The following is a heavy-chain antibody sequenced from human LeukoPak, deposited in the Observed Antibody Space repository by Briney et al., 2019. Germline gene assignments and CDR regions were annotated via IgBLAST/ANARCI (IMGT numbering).Heavy chain of an antibody. CDR3: ARENTMDYMDV. D-gene: IGHD3-10*01. CDR2: INSDGSST. Sequence: GGTLRLSCAASGITFSSYGMSWVRQAPGKGLVWVSRINSDGSSTSYADSVKGRFTISRDNAKNTLYLQMNSLRAEDTAVYYCARENTMDYMDVWGKGTTVTVSS. CDR1: GITFSSYG. V-gene: IGHV3-74*01. J-gene: IGHJ6*03.